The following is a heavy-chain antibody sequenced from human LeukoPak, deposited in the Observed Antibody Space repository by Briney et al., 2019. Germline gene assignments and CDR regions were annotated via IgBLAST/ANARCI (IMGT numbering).Heavy chain of an antibody. J-gene: IGHJ4*02. CDR3: AKEGAMDPRWPIDY. CDR2: IKSKTDGGTT. Sequence: PGGSLRLSCAASGFTFSNAWMSWVRQAPGKGLEWVGRIKSKTDGGTTDYAAPVKGRFTISRDDSKNTLYLQMNSLRAEDTAVYYCAKEGAMDPRWPIDYWGQGTLVTVSS. D-gene: IGHD5-18*01. V-gene: IGHV3-15*01. CDR1: GFTFSNAW.